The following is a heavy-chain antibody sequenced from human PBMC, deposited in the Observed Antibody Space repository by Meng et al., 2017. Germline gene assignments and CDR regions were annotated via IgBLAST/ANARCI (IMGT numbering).Heavy chain of an antibody. D-gene: IGHD3-22*01. CDR1: GVSSNRSRW. V-gene: IGHV4-4*02. J-gene: IGHJ4*02. CDR3: ASNDYYDSGREY. CDR2: IYHTGST. Sequence: SDILSLNSAVSGVSSNRSRWWSWVRQPPGKGLDWIGEIYHTGSTFHNPSLERRVTISVEKSKNQSFLRLSSVTAADTAVYFCASNDYYDSGREYWGQGSLVTVSS.